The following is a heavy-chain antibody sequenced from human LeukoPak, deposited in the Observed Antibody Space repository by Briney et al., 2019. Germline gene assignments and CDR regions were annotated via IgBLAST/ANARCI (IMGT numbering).Heavy chain of an antibody. D-gene: IGHD6-13*01. Sequence: PGGSLRLSCTASGLSVSHNYMNWVRQAPGKGLEWVALIYSGGNTHYADSVKGRFTISRDNSKNTLYLQMSSLRVEDTAVYYCTRDTPGIAASVSGGWGQGTLVTVSS. CDR1: GLSVSHNY. CDR2: IYSGGNT. CDR3: TRDTPGIAASVSGG. J-gene: IGHJ4*02. V-gene: IGHV3-53*01.